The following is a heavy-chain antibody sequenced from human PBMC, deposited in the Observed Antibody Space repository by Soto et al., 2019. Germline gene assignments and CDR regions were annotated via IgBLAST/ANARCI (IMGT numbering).Heavy chain of an antibody. J-gene: IGHJ4*02. CDR3: VRDRGHNAGYYELFAY. D-gene: IGHD3-9*01. Sequence: QVHLVESGGGVVQPGRSLRLSCAASGFTFSYYAMHWVRQAPSKGLEWVAVISYDGSDNSYADSVKGRFTISRDNSKNTLFLQMNSLRAEDTAVYFCVRDRGHNAGYYELFAYWGQGTLVTVSS. V-gene: IGHV3-30-3*01. CDR1: GFTFSYYA. CDR2: ISYDGSDN.